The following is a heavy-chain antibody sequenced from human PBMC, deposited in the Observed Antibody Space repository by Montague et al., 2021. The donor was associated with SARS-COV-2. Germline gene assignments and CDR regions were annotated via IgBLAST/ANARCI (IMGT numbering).Heavy chain of an antibody. CDR3: AAYYYGGGGRGS. CDR1: GGSVRCGIYY. D-gene: IGHD3-22*01. Sequence: SETLSLTCTVSGGSVRCGIYYWGWIRQSPGKGLEWIGYICDGGSASYKTSLGSRVTMSVDTSSNQFSLNLRSATAADTAVYYCAAYYYGGGGRGSWGQGTLVTVSS. CDR2: ICDGGSA. J-gene: IGHJ5*02. V-gene: IGHV4-61*01.